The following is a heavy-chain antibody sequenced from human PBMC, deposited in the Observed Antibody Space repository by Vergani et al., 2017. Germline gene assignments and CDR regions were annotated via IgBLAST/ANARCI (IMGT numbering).Heavy chain of an antibody. CDR2: ISTTSDTI. V-gene: IGHV3-48*01. Sequence: DVQLVESGGDLVQPGGSLRLSCAASGFTFSSYSMNWVRQAPGKGLEWISYISTTSDTIYYADSVRGRFTISRDNAKNSLYLEMNSLRVEDTAVYFCASSRVAGKGDYWRQGTRVAVSS. CDR1: GFTFSSYS. D-gene: IGHD6-19*01. J-gene: IGHJ4*02. CDR3: ASSRVAGKGDY.